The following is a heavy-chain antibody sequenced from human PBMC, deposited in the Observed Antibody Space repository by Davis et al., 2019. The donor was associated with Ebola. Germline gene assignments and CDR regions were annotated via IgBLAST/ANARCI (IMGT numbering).Heavy chain of an antibody. CDR1: GYTFTGYY. CDR2: INPSGGST. V-gene: IGHV1-46*01. D-gene: IGHD1-26*01. J-gene: IGHJ4*02. Sequence: ASVKVSCKASGYTFTGYYMHWVRQAPGQGLEWMGIINPSGGSTSYAQKFQGRVTMTRDTSTSTVYMELSSLRSEDTAVYYCARDGVPRARVGATYYFDYWGQGTLVTVSS. CDR3: ARDGVPRARVGATYYFDY.